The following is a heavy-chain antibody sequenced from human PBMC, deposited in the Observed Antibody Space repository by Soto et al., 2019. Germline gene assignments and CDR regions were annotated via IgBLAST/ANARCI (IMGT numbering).Heavy chain of an antibody. CDR3: VQRSSGSHFGS. CDR2: IYWDDDK. CDR1: GFSLSTSGMG. V-gene: IGHV2-5*02. Sequence: QITLRESGPTLVKPTQTLTLTCTFSGFSLSTSGMGVGWIRQPPGKALEWLALIYWDDDKRSSPSLRSRLTITKDTSKNQVVLTMTNMDPVDTATYYCVQRSSGSHFGSWGQGTLVTVSS. J-gene: IGHJ4*02. D-gene: IGHD1-26*01.